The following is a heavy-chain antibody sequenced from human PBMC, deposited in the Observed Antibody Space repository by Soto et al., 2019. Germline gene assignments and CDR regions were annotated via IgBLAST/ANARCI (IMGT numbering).Heavy chain of an antibody. CDR3: ARLVVVVVAAPNWFDP. CDR2: IKQDGSEK. D-gene: IGHD2-15*01. V-gene: IGHV3-7*05. Sequence: GSLRLSCAASGFTFSRYWMSWVRQAPGKGLEWVANIKQDGSEKYYVDSVKGRFTISRDNAKNSLYLQMNSLRAEDTAVYYCARLVVVVVAAPNWFDPWGQGTLVTVSS. J-gene: IGHJ5*02. CDR1: GFTFSRYW.